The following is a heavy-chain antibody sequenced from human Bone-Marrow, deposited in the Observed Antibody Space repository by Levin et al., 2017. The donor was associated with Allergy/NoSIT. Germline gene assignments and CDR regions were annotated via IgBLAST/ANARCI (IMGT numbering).Heavy chain of an antibody. V-gene: IGHV3-48*02. CDR1: GFSFSSFS. Sequence: GESLKISCAASGFSFSSFSLNWVRQAPGKGLEWVSYISSSSLTTYYADSVKGRFTISRDNDKNSLYLQMHSLRDEDTSVYYCAREGSYGFDHWGQGTLVTVSS. CDR2: ISSSSLTT. J-gene: IGHJ4*02. CDR3: AREGSYGFDH. D-gene: IGHD4-17*01.